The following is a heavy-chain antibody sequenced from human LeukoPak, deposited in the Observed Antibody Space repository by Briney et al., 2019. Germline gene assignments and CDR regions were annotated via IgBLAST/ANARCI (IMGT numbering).Heavy chain of an antibody. CDR2: ISYDGSNK. Sequence: GRSLRLSCAASGFTSSSYGMHWVRQAPGKGLEWVAVISYDGSNKYYADSVKGRFTISRDNSKNTLYLQMNSLRAEDTAVYYCAKEGPALGYSSSWYEGYYGMDVWGQGTTVTVSS. CDR1: GFTSSSYG. CDR3: AKEGPALGYSSSWYEGYYGMDV. D-gene: IGHD6-13*01. V-gene: IGHV3-30*18. J-gene: IGHJ6*02.